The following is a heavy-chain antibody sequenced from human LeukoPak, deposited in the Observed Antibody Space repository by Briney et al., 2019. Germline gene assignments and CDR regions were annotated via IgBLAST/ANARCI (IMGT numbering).Heavy chain of an antibody. CDR2: IIPIFGTA. Sequence: SVKVSCKASGGTFSSYAISWVRQAPGQGLEWMRGIIPIFGTANYAQKFQGRVTITTDESTSTAYMELSSLRSEDTAVYYCASAGFGELSYYYYMDVWGKGTTLTVSS. D-gene: IGHD3-10*01. CDR3: ASAGFGELSYYYYMDV. V-gene: IGHV1-69*05. CDR1: GGTFSSYA. J-gene: IGHJ6*03.